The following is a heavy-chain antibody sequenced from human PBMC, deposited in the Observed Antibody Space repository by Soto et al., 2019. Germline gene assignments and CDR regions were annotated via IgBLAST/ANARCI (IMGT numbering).Heavy chain of an antibody. CDR2: MNPNSGNT. CDR3: ARALTNYYATIDAFDI. Sequence: ASVKVSCKASGYTFTRYDINWVRQATGQGVEWMGWMNPNSGNTGYAQKFQGRVTMTRNTSISTAYMEVSSLRSEDTAVYYCARALTNYYATIDAFDIWGQGTMVTVSS. D-gene: IGHD3-10*01. CDR1: GYTFTRYD. J-gene: IGHJ3*02. V-gene: IGHV1-8*01.